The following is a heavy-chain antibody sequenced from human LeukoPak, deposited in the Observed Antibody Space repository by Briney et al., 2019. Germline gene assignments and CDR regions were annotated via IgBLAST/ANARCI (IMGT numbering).Heavy chain of an antibody. J-gene: IGHJ4*02. Sequence: GGSLRLSCAASGFTFSSYSMNWVRQAPGKGLEWVSSISSSSSYIYYAGSVKGRFTISRDNAKNSLYLQMNSLRAEDTAVYYCARDIGYCSSTSCSVGFDYWGQGTLVTVSS. CDR2: ISSSSSYI. V-gene: IGHV3-21*01. CDR1: GFTFSSYS. CDR3: ARDIGYCSSTSCSVGFDY. D-gene: IGHD2-2*01.